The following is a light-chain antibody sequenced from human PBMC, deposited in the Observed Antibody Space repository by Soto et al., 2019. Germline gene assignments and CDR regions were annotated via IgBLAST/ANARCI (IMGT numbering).Light chain of an antibody. V-gene: IGKV1-39*01. CDR1: QSVTSY. Sequence: DIQMTQSPSSLSASVGDRVTITCRASQSVTSYLNWYQQKPGKAPTLLIYAASSLQSGVPSRFSDSGSGTEFTLTISSLQPEDFAIYDCQLSHFTPITFGPGTKVDFK. J-gene: IGKJ3*01. CDR2: AAS. CDR3: QLSHFTPIT.